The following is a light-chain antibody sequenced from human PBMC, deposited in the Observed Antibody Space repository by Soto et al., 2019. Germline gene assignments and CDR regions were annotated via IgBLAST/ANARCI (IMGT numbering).Light chain of an antibody. CDR1: QSLLYSNGYNY. Sequence: IVITQSPLSLPVTPGDPASISCRSSQSLLYSNGYNYLDWYLQRPGQSPQLLIYLASNRAPGVPDRFSGSGSGTDFTLKISRVEAEDVGVYYCMQGLQDLTFGQGTRLAIK. J-gene: IGKJ5*01. V-gene: IGKV2-28*01. CDR2: LAS. CDR3: MQGLQDLT.